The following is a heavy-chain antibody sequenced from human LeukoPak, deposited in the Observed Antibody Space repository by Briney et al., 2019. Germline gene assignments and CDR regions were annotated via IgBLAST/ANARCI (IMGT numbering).Heavy chain of an antibody. Sequence: SETLSLTCTVSGGSISSSSYYWGWIRQPPGKGLECIGSVYYNGNTYYIPSLKSRVTISVDTSKNQFSLKLNSVTAADTAVYYCTRLPTDLRAFDYWGQGTLVTVSS. D-gene: IGHD4-17*01. J-gene: IGHJ4*02. CDR3: TRLPTDLRAFDY. V-gene: IGHV4-39*01. CDR1: GGSISSSSYY. CDR2: VYYNGNT.